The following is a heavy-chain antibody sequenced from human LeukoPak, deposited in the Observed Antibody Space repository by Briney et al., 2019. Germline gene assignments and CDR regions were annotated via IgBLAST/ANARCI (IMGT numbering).Heavy chain of an antibody. CDR1: GGSITSVGYY. Sequence: PSETLSLTCTVSGGSITSVGYYWGWIRRPPGKGLEWIGSIYNDGSTHCNPSLKTRVTISVDTSKNQFSLELSSVTAADTAVYYCARTMYARWFVVVVAATHFGNAFDIWGQGTMVTVSS. V-gene: IGHV4-39*07. CDR3: ARTMYARWFVVVVAATHFGNAFDI. J-gene: IGHJ3*02. CDR2: IYNDGST. D-gene: IGHD2-15*01.